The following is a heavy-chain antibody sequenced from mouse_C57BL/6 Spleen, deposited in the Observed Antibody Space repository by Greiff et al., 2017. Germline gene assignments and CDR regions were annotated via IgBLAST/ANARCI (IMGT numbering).Heavy chain of an antibody. J-gene: IGHJ4*01. CDR3: ARDLRRSYAMDY. CDR1: GFTFSDYG. Sequence: EVKLVESGGGLVKPGGSLKLSCAASGFTFSDYGMHWVRQAPEQGLEWVAYISSGSSTIYYADTVKGRFTISRDNAKNTLFLQMTSLRSEYTAMYYCARDLRRSYAMDYWGQGTSVTVSS. CDR2: ISSGSSTI. D-gene: IGHD2-12*01. V-gene: IGHV5-17*01.